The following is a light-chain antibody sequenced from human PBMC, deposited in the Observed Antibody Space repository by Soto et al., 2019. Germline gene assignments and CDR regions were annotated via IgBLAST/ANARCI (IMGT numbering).Light chain of an antibody. J-gene: IGKJ4*01. Sequence: DIQLTQSPAFLSASVGDKVTITCRASQGISSYLAWYQQKPGKAPNLLIYSASTLQSGVPSRFSGSGSGTEFKLTISSLQPEDFATYYCQQINSYPVTFGGGTKVEVK. CDR3: QQINSYPVT. CDR1: QGISSY. V-gene: IGKV1-9*01. CDR2: SAS.